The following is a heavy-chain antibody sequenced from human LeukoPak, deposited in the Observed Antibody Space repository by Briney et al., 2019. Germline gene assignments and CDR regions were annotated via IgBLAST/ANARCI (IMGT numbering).Heavy chain of an antibody. V-gene: IGHV3-53*01. J-gene: IGHJ4*02. CDR1: GFTVSSNY. Sequence: PGGSLRLSCAASGFTVSSNYMSWVRQAPGKGLEWVSIIYSDGNTYYADSVKGRFTISRDNSKNTLYLQMNSLRAEDTAVYYCAKVGEYSSGWSYFDYWGQGTLVTVSS. CDR3: AKVGEYSSGWSYFDY. CDR2: IYSDGNT. D-gene: IGHD6-19*01.